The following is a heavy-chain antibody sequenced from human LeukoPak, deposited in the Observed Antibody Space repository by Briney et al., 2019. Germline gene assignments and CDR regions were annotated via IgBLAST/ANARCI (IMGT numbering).Heavy chain of an antibody. CDR2: IYYSGST. J-gene: IGHJ4*02. V-gene: IGHV4-59*08. Sequence: SETLSLTCTVSGGSISSYYWSWIRQPPGKGLEWIGYIYYSGSTNYNPSLKSRVTISLDTSKNQFSLKLSSVTAADTAVYCCARHQLWSEYDYWGQGTLVTVSS. CDR3: ARHQLWSEYDY. CDR1: GGSISSYY. D-gene: IGHD5-18*01.